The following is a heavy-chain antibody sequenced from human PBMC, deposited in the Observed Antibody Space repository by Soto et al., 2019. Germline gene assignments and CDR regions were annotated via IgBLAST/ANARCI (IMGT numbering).Heavy chain of an antibody. CDR2: ISYDGSNK. V-gene: IGHV3-30*18. D-gene: IGHD3-10*01. J-gene: IGHJ6*02. CDR1: GFTFSSYG. CDR3: AKDQLRGVRGVITSYYGMDV. Sequence: QVQLVESGGGVVQPGRSLRLSCAASGFTFSSYGMHWVRQAPGKGLEWVAVISYDGSNKYYADSVKGRFTISRDNSKNTLYRQMNSRRGEDTAVYYCAKDQLRGVRGVITSYYGMDVWGQGTTVTVSS.